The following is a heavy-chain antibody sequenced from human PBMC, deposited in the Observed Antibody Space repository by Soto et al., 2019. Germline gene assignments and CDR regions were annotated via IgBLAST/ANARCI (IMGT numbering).Heavy chain of an antibody. CDR2: ISSSSSTI. V-gene: IGHV3-48*02. J-gene: IGHJ6*02. CDR3: ARDPVYCSSTSCPGYYYYGMDV. Sequence: PGGSLRLSCAASGFTFSSYSMNWVRQAPGKGLEWVSYISSSSSTIYYADSVKGRFTISRDNAKNSLYLQMNSLRDEDTAAYYCARDPVYCSSTSCPGYYYYGMDVWGQGTTVTVSS. CDR1: GFTFSSYS. D-gene: IGHD2-2*01.